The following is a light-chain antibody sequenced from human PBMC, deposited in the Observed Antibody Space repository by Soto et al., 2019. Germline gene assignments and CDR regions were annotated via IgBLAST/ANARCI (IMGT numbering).Light chain of an antibody. J-gene: IGKJ4*01. CDR3: QQYNNWPLT. Sequence: EIVMTQSPATLSASPGERATLSCRASQIVSANLAWYQQKPGQAPRLLIYDASTRATGIPARFSGTGSGTEFTLTISSLQSEDFAVYYCQQYNNWPLTFGGGTKVEIK. CDR2: DAS. CDR1: QIVSAN. V-gene: IGKV3D-15*01.